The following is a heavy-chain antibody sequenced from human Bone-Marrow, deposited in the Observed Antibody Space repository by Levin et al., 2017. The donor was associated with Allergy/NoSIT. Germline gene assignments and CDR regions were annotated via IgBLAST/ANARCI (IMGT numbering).Heavy chain of an antibody. CDR1: GFTFSNSW. V-gene: IGHV3-74*01. CDR3: SRGTGNDY. J-gene: IGHJ4*02. Sequence: LSLTCAASGFTFSNSWMHWVRQAPGKGLVWVSRINSDGSNTIYADSVKGRFTISRDNAKNTLYLQMNSLRADDTAVYYCSRGTGNDYWGQGTLVTVSS. D-gene: IGHD1-1*01. CDR2: INSDGSNT.